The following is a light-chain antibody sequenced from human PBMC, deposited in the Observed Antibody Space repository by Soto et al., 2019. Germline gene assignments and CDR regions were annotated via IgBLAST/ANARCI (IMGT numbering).Light chain of an antibody. J-gene: IGKJ5*01. CDR2: AAS. Sequence: DIQLTQSPSFLSASVGDRVTITCRASQGISSDLAWYPHKPGKAPKLLIYAASTLQSAVPSRFSGSGPGTEFTLTISSLQPEDFATYYCQQLNSYPITFGQGKRLESK. V-gene: IGKV1-9*01. CDR1: QGISSD. CDR3: QQLNSYPIT.